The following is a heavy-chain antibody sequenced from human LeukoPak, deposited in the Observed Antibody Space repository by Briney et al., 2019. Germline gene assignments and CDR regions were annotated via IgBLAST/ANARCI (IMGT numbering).Heavy chain of an antibody. V-gene: IGHV1-8*01. Sequence: ASVKVSCKASGYTFTSYDINWVRQATGQGLEWLGYMNPNSGYTGYAQKFQGRVTITSDTSINTAYMELSSLRSEDTAVYYCAREHRRFGDWGQGTLVTVSS. J-gene: IGHJ4*02. CDR2: MNPNSGYT. CDR3: AREHRRFGD. CDR1: GYTFTSYD. D-gene: IGHD3-10*01.